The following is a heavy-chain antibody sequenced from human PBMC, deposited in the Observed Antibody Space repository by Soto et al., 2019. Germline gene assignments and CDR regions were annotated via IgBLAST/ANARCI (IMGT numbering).Heavy chain of an antibody. CDR1: GGSISSSSYY. D-gene: IGHD3-3*01. CDR3: ARLYYENYDFWESPWGELYGMDV. CDR2: IYYSGST. V-gene: IGHV4-39*01. J-gene: IGHJ6*02. Sequence: SETLSLTCTVSGGSISSSSYYWGWIRQPPGKGLEWIGSIYYSGSTYYNPSLKSRVTISVDTSKNQFSLKLSSVTAADTAVYYCARLYYENYDFWESPWGELYGMDVWGQGTTVTVSS.